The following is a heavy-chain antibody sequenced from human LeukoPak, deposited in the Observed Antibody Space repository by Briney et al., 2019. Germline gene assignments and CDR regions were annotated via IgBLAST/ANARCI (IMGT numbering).Heavy chain of an antibody. Sequence: SETLSLTCTVSGGSISSYYWSWIRQPPGKGLEWIGYIYYSGSTDYNPSLKSRVTISVDTSKNRFSLKLSSVTAADTAVYYCARGGSTSYREFLYNWFDPWGQGTLVTVSS. V-gene: IGHV4-59*01. D-gene: IGHD3-10*01. CDR2: IYYSGST. CDR1: GGSISSYY. CDR3: ARGGSTSYREFLYNWFDP. J-gene: IGHJ5*02.